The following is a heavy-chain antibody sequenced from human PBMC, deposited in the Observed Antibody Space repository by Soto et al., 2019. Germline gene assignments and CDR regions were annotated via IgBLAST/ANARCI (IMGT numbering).Heavy chain of an antibody. J-gene: IGHJ6*02. Sequence: QVQLVQSGAEVKKPGSSVKVSCKASGGTSSSYTISWVRQAPRQGLEWMGGIIPILGRATYAQKFQGRVTSTADNSTSTAYLELRSLRSEDTDVYYCAKGEGPHAVAGSLYYYGMDVWGQGTTVTVSS. D-gene: IGHD6-19*01. CDR3: AKGEGPHAVAGSLYYYGMDV. V-gene: IGHV1-69*06. CDR2: IIPILGRA. CDR1: GGTSSSYT.